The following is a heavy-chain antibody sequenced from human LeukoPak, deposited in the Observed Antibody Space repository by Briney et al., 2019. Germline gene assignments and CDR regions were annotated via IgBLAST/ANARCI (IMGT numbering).Heavy chain of an antibody. D-gene: IGHD4-17*01. V-gene: IGHV1-69*13. CDR1: GDTFSSYA. CDR2: IIPIFGTT. J-gene: IGHJ4*02. CDR3: ARDGGEPTVTAFDY. Sequence: ASVKVSCKASGDTFSSYAISWVRQAPGQGLEWMGGIIPIFGTTNYAQKFQGGVTITEDESTSTAYMELSSLRSEDTAVYYCARDGGEPTVTAFDYWGQGTLVTVSS.